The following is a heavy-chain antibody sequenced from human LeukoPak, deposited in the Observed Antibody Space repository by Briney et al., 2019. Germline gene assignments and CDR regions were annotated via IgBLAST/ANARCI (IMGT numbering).Heavy chain of an antibody. J-gene: IGHJ5*02. CDR1: GGSISSSSYY. CDR3: ARLRYYYDRSGYQVNWIDP. D-gene: IGHD3-22*01. V-gene: IGHV4-39*07. CDR2: IYYSGST. Sequence: SETLSLTCTVSGGSISSSSYYWGWIRQPPGKGLEWIGSIYYSGSTYYNPSLKSRVTISVDTSKNQFSLKLSSVTAADTAVYYCARLRYYYDRSGYQVNWIDPWGQGTQVTVSS.